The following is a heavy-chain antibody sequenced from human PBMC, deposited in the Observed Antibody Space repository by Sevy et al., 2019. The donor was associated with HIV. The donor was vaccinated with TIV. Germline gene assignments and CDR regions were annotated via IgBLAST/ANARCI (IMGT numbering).Heavy chain of an antibody. CDR1: GYTFTSYG. CDR3: ARDGVGYYYGSGSYYKNWFDP. CDR2: ISAYNGNT. V-gene: IGHV1-18*01. D-gene: IGHD3-10*01. J-gene: IGHJ5*02. Sequence: ASVKVSCKASGYTFTSYGISWVRQAPGQGLEWMGWISAYNGNTNYAQKLQGRVTMTTDKSTSTAYMELRSLRSDDTAVYYCARDGVGYYYGSGSYYKNWFDPWGQGTLVTVSS.